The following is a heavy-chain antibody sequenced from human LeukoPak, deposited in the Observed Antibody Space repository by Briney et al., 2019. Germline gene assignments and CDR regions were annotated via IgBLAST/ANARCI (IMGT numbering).Heavy chain of an antibody. Sequence: SQTLSLTCTVSGGSISSGDYYWSWIGQPPGKGLEWIGYIYYSGSTYYNPSLKSRVTISLDTSKNRFSLKLSSVTAADTAVYFCATHNSGYHSGNDAFDIWGQGTMVTVSS. CDR3: ATHNSGYHSGNDAFDI. J-gene: IGHJ3*02. CDR1: GGSISSGDYY. CDR2: IYYSGST. V-gene: IGHV4-30-4*08. D-gene: IGHD3-22*01.